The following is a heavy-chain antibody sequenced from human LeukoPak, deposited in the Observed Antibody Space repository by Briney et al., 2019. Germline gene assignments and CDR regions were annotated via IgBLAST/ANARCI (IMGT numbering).Heavy chain of an antibody. D-gene: IGHD6-19*01. CDR1: GYTSTSYG. Sequence: ASVKVSCKASGYTSTSYGISWVRQAPGQGLEWMGWISAYNGNTNYAQKLQGRVTMTTDTSTSTAYMELRSLRSDDTAVYYCATSPRGWNYFDYWGQGTLVTVSS. J-gene: IGHJ4*02. CDR3: ATSPRGWNYFDY. V-gene: IGHV1-18*01. CDR2: ISAYNGNT.